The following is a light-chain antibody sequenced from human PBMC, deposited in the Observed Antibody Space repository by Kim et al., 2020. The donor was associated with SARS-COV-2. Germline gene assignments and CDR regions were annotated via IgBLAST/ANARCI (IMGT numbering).Light chain of an antibody. Sequence: DIQMTQSPSSLSASVGDRVTITCQASQDISNNLAWYQQKPGKAPKLLIYDASSFETGVPPGFSGSGSGTDFSLTISSLQPEDFATYFCQQYGNLPITFGQGTRLEIK. V-gene: IGKV1-33*01. CDR1: QDISNN. J-gene: IGKJ5*01. CDR3: QQYGNLPIT. CDR2: DAS.